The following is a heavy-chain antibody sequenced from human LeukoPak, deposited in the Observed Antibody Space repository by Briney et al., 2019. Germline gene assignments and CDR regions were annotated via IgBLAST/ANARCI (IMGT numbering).Heavy chain of an antibody. D-gene: IGHD2-2*01. CDR3: AKDRSKYCSSTSCYWNSY. Sequence: GGSLRLSCAASGFTFSSYAMSWVRQAPGKGLEWVSAISGSGGSTYYADSVKGRFTISRDNSKNTLYLQMNSLRAEDTAVYYCAKDRSKYCSSTSCYWNSYWGQGTLVTVSS. CDR2: ISGSGGST. J-gene: IGHJ4*02. CDR1: GFTFSSYA. V-gene: IGHV3-23*01.